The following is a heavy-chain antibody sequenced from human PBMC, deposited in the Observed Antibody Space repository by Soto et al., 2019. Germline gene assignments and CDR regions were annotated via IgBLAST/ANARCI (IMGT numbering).Heavy chain of an antibody. Sequence: SETLSLTCTVSGGSISSYYWSWIRQPPGKGLEWIGYIYYSGSTNYNPSLKSRVTISVDTSKNQFSLKLSSVTAADTAVYYCACRRSCWCLYYFVYWGQGTLFTV. V-gene: IGHV4-59*08. CDR2: IYYSGST. CDR1: GGSISSYY. D-gene: IGHD6-19*01. CDR3: ACRRSCWCLYYFVY. J-gene: IGHJ4*02.